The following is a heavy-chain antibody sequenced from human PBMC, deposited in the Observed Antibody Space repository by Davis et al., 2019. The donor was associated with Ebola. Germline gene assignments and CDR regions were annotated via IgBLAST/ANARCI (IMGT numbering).Heavy chain of an antibody. CDR2: INPNSGGT. CDR3: ASAQIKGVTNFDF. Sequence: ASVKISCKASGYTFTDYYMHWVRQAPGQGLEWMGWINPNSGGTNYAQKFQGWVTMTRDTSISTAYMELSRLKSYDTAVYYCASAQIKGVTNFDFWGQGTLVTVSS. V-gene: IGHV1-2*04. CDR1: GYTFTDYY. J-gene: IGHJ4*02. D-gene: IGHD3-10*01.